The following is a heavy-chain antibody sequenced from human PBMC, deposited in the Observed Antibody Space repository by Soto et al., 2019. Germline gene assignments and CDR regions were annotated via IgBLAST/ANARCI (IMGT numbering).Heavy chain of an antibody. Sequence: EVQLVESGGGLIQPGGSLRLSCAVSGFTVSNNYMSWVRQAPGKGLEGVSVIYSGGYTAYGDSVKGRFTISRDNSKNTPYPQKNSLGAAAPAVFYWATGPGGGGYWGQGTLVTVSS. J-gene: IGHJ4*02. D-gene: IGHD3-10*01. V-gene: IGHV3-53*01. CDR2: IYSGGYT. CDR1: GFTVSNNY. CDR3: ATGPGGGGY.